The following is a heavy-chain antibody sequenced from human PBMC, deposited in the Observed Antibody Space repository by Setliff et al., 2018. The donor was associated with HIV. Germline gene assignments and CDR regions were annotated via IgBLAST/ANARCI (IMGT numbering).Heavy chain of an antibody. Sequence: SETLSLTCTVSGGSISSSNYYWGWIRQPPGKGLEWIGNIYYSGSTYYNPSLKSRVTLSVDMSKNQFSLNLTSVTAADTAVYFCARRLYYDISTGYGHFDDWGQGTLVTVSS. V-gene: IGHV4-39*07. D-gene: IGHD3-9*01. J-gene: IGHJ4*02. CDR1: GGSISSSNYY. CDR3: ARRLYYDISTGYGHFDD. CDR2: IYYSGST.